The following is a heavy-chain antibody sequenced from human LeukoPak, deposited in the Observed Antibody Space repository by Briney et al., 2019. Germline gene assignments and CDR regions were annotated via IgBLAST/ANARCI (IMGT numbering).Heavy chain of an antibody. CDR1: GFTFSRYW. Sequence: GGSLRLSCAASGFTFSRYWMSWVRQAPGKGLEWVANIKKDGSETYYVDSVKGRFTISRDNAKNSLYLQMNSLRAEDTAVYYCATNKIGTAGQSFDYWGQGTLVTVSS. D-gene: IGHD1-1*01. CDR3: ATNKIGTAGQSFDY. V-gene: IGHV3-7*02. CDR2: IKKDGSET. J-gene: IGHJ4*02.